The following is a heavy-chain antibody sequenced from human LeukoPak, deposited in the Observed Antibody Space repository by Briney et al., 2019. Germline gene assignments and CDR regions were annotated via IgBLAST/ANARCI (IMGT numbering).Heavy chain of an antibody. CDR3: ASYCSSTSCVDY. CDR1: GFTFRNYW. J-gene: IGHJ4*02. Sequence: GGSLRLSCAASGFTFRNYWMGWVRQAPGKGLEWVANTKPDGSAEYYADSVRGRFTTSRDNANNFLYLQMNSLRAEDTAVYYCASYCSSTSCVDYWGQGTLVTVSS. D-gene: IGHD2-2*01. V-gene: IGHV3-7*01. CDR2: TKPDGSAE.